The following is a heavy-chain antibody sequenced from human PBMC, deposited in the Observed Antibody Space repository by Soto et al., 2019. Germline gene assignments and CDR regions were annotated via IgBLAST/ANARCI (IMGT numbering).Heavy chain of an antibody. CDR2: IFYSGST. Sequence: QVQLQESGPGLVKPSQTLSLICTVSGGSINSGGYYWNWIRQHPGKGLDWIGYIFYSGSTYYNPFLRSRVTISADTTENQFALDPSSVTATATAVYLCARGYLHTGYSSSWVFDYWGQGTLVNVSS. D-gene: IGHD6-13*01. CDR3: ARGYLHTGYSSSWVFDY. CDR1: GGSINSGGYY. J-gene: IGHJ4*02. V-gene: IGHV4-31*03.